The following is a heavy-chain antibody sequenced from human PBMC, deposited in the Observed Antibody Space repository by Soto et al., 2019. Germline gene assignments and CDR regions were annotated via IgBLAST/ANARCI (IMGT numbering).Heavy chain of an antibody. Sequence: EVPLVESGGGLVQPGGSLRLSCAASGFTFSSYWMHWVRQAPGKGLVWVSRINSDGSSTSYADSVKGLFTISRDNAKNTLYLQMNSLTAEDTAVYYCARGLGIAARPIDYYGMDVLGQGTTVTVSS. CDR1: GFTFSSYW. J-gene: IGHJ6*02. V-gene: IGHV3-74*01. CDR2: INSDGSST. CDR3: ARGLGIAARPIDYYGMDV. D-gene: IGHD6-6*01.